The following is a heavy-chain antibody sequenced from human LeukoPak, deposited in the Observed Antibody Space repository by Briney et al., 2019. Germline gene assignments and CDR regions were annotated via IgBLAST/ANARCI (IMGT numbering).Heavy chain of an antibody. CDR1: GDSIHSYY. CDR2: IYYSGST. D-gene: IGHD5-18*01. J-gene: IGHJ4*02. CDR3: ARGFGNSFGSDY. V-gene: IGHV4-59*12. Sequence: SETLSLTCTVSGDSIHSYYWNWIRQPPGKGLEWIGYIYYSGSTNYNPSLKSRVTMSVDTSKNQFSLKLSSVTAADTAVYFCARGFGNSFGSDYWGQGILVTVSS.